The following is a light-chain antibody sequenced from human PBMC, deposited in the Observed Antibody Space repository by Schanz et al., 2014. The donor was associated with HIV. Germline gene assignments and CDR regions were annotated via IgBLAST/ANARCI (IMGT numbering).Light chain of an antibody. Sequence: QSALTQPASVSGSPGQSITISCTGTSSDVGVYNYVSWYQHHPGKAPKLMIYDVNNRPSGASNRFSGSKSGNTASLTISGLQAEDEADYYCSSYTTSGSLVFGGRTKLTVL. J-gene: IGLJ3*02. CDR1: SSDVGVYNY. V-gene: IGLV2-14*03. CDR3: SSYTTSGSLV. CDR2: DVN.